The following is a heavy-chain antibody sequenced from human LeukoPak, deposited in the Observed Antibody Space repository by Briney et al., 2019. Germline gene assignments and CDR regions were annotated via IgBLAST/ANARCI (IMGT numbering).Heavy chain of an antibody. J-gene: IGHJ4*02. CDR2: IKSKTNGGTT. V-gene: IGHV3-15*01. D-gene: IGHD6-19*01. CDR3: TTDWGPYYSSGCPLCDY. Sequence: GGSLRLSCAASGFTFSNAWMSWVRQAPGKGLEWVGRIKSKTNGGTTDYAAPVKRRFTTSRDDSKNTLYLQMNSLKTEDTAVYYCTTDWGPYYSSGCPLCDYWGQGTLVTVSS. CDR1: GFTFSNAW.